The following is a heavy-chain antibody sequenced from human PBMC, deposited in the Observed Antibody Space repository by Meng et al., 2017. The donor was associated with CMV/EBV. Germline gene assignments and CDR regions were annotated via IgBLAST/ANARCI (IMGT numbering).Heavy chain of an antibody. J-gene: IGHJ4*02. Sequence: LYCEVSGFTVGNYWMRWVRQAPGKGLVWVSRINRDGSSISYVDSVKGRFTISRDNAKNTLYLQMNSLRVGETGVYYCAREDVPNFDKWGQGTLVTVSS. V-gene: IGHV3-74*01. CDR3: AREDVPNFDK. CDR2: INRDGSSI. D-gene: IGHD6-6*01. CDR1: GFTVGNYW.